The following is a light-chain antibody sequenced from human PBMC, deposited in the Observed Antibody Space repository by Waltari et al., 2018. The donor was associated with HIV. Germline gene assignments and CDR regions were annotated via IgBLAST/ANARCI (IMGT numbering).Light chain of an antibody. CDR1: QSVSSNH. CDR2: GAS. J-gene: IGKJ4*01. V-gene: IGKV3-20*01. CDR3: QQYGSSSDT. Sequence: EIVLTQSPGTLSLSPGERATLSCRASQSVSSNHLAWYQQKPGQAPRLLIYGASNRATGISDRVSGSGSGTDFTLTISRLEPEDFAVYYCQQYGSSSDTFGGGTKVEIK.